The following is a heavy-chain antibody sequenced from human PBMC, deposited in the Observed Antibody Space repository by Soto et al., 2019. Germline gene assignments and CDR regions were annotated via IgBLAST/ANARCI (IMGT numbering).Heavy chain of an antibody. CDR3: AKEPDRYFEVYYMDV. CDR1: GFTFDDHA. V-gene: IGHV3-9*01. D-gene: IGHD3-9*01. Sequence: EVQLVESGGGLVQPGRSLRLSCAASGFTFDDHAMHWVRQAPGKGLEWVSGISWNSGSIGYADSVKGRFTISRDNAKKSLYLQMNSLRAAATALCSCAKEPDRYFEVYYMDVWGNGTTVTVSS. CDR2: ISWNSGSI. J-gene: IGHJ6*03.